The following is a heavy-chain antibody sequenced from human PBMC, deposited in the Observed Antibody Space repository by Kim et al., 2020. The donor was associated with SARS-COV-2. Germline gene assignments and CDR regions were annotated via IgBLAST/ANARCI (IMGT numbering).Heavy chain of an antibody. D-gene: IGHD3-22*01. J-gene: IGHJ4*02. CDR3: ARDSVPYYSDSSALVWFDYFDY. CDR1: GGSISSYY. CDR2: IYTSGST. V-gene: IGHV4-4*07. Sequence: SETLSLTCTVSGGSISSYYWSWIRQPAGKGLEWIGRIYTSGSTNYNPSLKSRVTMSVDTSKNQFSLKLSSVTAADTAVYYCARDSVPYYSDSSALVWFDYFDYWGQGTLVTVSS.